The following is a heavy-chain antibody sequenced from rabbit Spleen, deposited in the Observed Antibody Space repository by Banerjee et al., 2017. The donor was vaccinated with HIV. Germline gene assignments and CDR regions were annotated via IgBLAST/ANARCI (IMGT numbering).Heavy chain of an antibody. CDR1: GFSFSNNA. Sequence: QSLEESGGDLVKPGASLTLTCTVSGFSFSNNAMCWVRQAPGKGLEWIACIFAGSTGNTYYASWAKGRFTISKTSSTTVTLQMSSLTAADTATYFCARGIVYGFAGDTYPPYGMDLWGPGTLVTVS. V-gene: IGHV1S40*01. D-gene: IGHD6-1*01. CDR2: IFAGSTGNT. CDR3: ARGIVYGFAGDTYPPYGMDL. J-gene: IGHJ6*01.